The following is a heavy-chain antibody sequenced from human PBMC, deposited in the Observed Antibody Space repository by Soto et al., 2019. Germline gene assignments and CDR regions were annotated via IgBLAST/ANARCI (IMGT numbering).Heavy chain of an antibody. CDR2: ISGSGGGT. CDR3: ATLRILVDPTG. D-gene: IGHD2-15*01. CDR1: GFTFDDYA. V-gene: IGHV3-23*01. Sequence: GVSLRLSCAAAGFTFDDYAMHWVRQAPGKGLEWVSGISGSGGGTYYADSVKGRFTISRDNSKNTLYLQMNSLRAEDTAVYYCATLRILVDPTGWGQGTTVTVSS. J-gene: IGHJ6*02.